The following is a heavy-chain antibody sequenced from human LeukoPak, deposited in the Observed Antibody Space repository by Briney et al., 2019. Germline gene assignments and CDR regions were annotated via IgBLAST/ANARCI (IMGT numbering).Heavy chain of an antibody. CDR2: INPNNADK. Sequence: ASVKVSCKASGYTFTGYYMHWVRQAPGQGLEWMGWINPNNADKKIAQKFQGRVTLTRDTSISTAYMELSSLRSDDTAVYYCARGPNYYDISGFHYRDWGQGTLVTVSS. CDR3: ARGPNYYDISGFHYRD. CDR1: GYTFTGYY. J-gene: IGHJ4*02. V-gene: IGHV1-2*02. D-gene: IGHD3-22*01.